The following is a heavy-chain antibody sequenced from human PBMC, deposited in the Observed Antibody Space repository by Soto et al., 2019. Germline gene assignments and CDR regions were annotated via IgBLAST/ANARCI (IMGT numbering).Heavy chain of an antibody. D-gene: IGHD3-10*01. CDR3: AKVGLWFGELSIYFDY. J-gene: IGHJ4*02. Sequence: EVQLLESGGGLVQPGGSLRLSCAASGFTFSSYAMSWVRQAPGKGLEWVSAISGSGGSTYYADSVKGRFTISRDYSKNTLYLQMNSLRAEDTAVYYCAKVGLWFGELSIYFDYWGQGTLVTVSS. V-gene: IGHV3-23*01. CDR2: ISGSGGST. CDR1: GFTFSSYA.